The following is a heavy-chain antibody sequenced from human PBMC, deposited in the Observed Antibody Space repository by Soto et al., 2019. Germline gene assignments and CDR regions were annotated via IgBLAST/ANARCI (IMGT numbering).Heavy chain of an antibody. CDR2: IYWDDDK. J-gene: IGHJ4*02. D-gene: IGHD2-2*01. CDR1: GFSLSTYEVA. Sequence: QIPLKESGPTLVKPTQTLTLTCTFSGFSLSTYEVAVAWFRQPPGKALEWLALIYWDDDKRYSPSLQSRLTITRDTSKTRVVLTMTNMDPVDTATYYCAHGESRLVFDYWGQGTLVTVGS. CDR3: AHGESRLVFDY. V-gene: IGHV2-5*02.